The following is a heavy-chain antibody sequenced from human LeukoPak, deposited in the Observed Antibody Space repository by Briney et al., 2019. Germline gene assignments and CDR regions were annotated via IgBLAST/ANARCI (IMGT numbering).Heavy chain of an antibody. Sequence: PGGSLRLSCAASGFTFSSYGMHWVRQAPGKGLEWVAVIWNDGSNKYYADSVKGRFTISRDNSKNTLYLQMNSLRAEDTAVYYCARAPTGGLVAGYYYYMDVWGKGTTVTVSS. D-gene: IGHD2-15*01. V-gene: IGHV3-33*01. CDR3: ARAPTGGLVAGYYYYMDV. CDR2: IWNDGSNK. CDR1: GFTFSSYG. J-gene: IGHJ6*03.